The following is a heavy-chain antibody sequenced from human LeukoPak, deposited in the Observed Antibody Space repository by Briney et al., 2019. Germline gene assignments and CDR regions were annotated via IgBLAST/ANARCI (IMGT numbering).Heavy chain of an antibody. D-gene: IGHD1-26*01. CDR1: GGSISSSSYY. Sequence: SETLSLTCTVSGGSISSSSYYWGWIRQPPGKGLEWIGSIYHSGSTYYNPSLKSRVTISVDTSKNQFSLKLSSVTAADTAVYYCAPYSGSYNGYFDYWGQGTLVTVSS. J-gene: IGHJ4*02. V-gene: IGHV4-39*01. CDR3: APYSGSYNGYFDY. CDR2: IYHSGST.